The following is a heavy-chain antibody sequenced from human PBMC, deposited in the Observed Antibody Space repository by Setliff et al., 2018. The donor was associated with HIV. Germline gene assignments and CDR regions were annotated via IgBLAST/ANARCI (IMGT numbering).Heavy chain of an antibody. CDR2: IYHSGNT. V-gene: IGHV4-38-2*02. D-gene: IGHD3-3*01. CDR3: ARDQSDWFY. CDR1: GYSISNDYY. Sequence: SETLSLTCTVSGYSISNDYYWGWIRQPPGKGLEWIASIYHSGNTYYNPSLKSRVTISVDTSKNQFSLRLSSVTAADTAVYYCARDQSDWFYWGQGTLVTVSS. J-gene: IGHJ4*02.